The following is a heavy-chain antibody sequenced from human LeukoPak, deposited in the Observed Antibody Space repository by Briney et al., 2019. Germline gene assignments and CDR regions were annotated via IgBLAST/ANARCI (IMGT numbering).Heavy chain of an antibody. D-gene: IGHD2-2*03. CDR1: GFTFSSYG. V-gene: IGHV3-30*02. CDR3: AKDGGYCSSTSCYPNSEYFDY. CDR2: IRYDGSNK. Sequence: GGSLRLSCAASGFTFSSYGMHWVRQAPGKGPEWVAFIRYDGSNKYYADSVKGRFTISRDNSKNTLYLQMNSLRAEDTAVYYCAKDGGYCSSTSCYPNSEYFDYWGQGTLVTVSS. J-gene: IGHJ4*02.